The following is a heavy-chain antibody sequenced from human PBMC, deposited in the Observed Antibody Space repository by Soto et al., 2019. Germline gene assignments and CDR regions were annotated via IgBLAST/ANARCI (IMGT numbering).Heavy chain of an antibody. V-gene: IGHV2-5*01. J-gene: IGHJ5*02. CDR2: IYWNDGK. D-gene: IGHD1-7*01. CDR3: AHIPLITGTKLVWSGPSNWFDP. Sequence: SGPTLVNPTQTLTLTCTFSGFSLSTSGVGVGWIRQPPGKALEWLALIYWNDGKRYSPSLKSRLTITKDTSKNQVVLTMTNMDPVDTATYYCAHIPLITGTKLVWSGPSNWFDPWGQGTLVTVSS. CDR1: GFSLSTSGVG.